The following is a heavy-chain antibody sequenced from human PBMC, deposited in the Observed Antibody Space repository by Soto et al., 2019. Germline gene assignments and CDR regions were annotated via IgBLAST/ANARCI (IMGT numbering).Heavy chain of an antibody. CDR3: AHSRPPRLLDY. V-gene: IGHV2-5*02. CDR1: GFSLSTSGVG. D-gene: IGHD6-6*01. Sequence: VXPTQTLTLTCTFSGFSLSTSGVGVGWIRQPPGKALEWLALIYWDDDKRYSSSLNSRLTITKDTSKNQVVLTMTNMDPVDTATYYCAHSRPPRLLDYWGQGTLVTVSS. J-gene: IGHJ4*02. CDR2: IYWDDDK.